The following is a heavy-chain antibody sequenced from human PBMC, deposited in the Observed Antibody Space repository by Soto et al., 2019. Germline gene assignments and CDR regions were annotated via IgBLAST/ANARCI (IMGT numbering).Heavy chain of an antibody. CDR3: ARDDTDSSGWSKFDP. CDR2: IIPIFGTA. D-gene: IGHD6-19*01. Sequence: SVKVSCKASGGTFSSYAISWVRQAPGQGLEWMGGIIPIFGTANYAQKFQGRATITADESTSTAYMELSSLRSEDMAVYYCARDDTDSSGWSKFDPWGQGTLVTVSS. V-gene: IGHV1-69*13. J-gene: IGHJ5*02. CDR1: GGTFSSYA.